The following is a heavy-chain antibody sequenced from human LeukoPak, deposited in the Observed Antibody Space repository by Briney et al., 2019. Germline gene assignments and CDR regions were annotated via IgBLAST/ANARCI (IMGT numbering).Heavy chain of an antibody. CDR2: INHSGST. V-gene: IGHV4-34*01. J-gene: IGHJ4*02. CDR3: ARDRFDRGWVVATIYYDY. CDR1: GGSFSGYY. Sequence: SETLSLTCAVYGGSFSGYYWSWIRQPPGKGLEWIGEINHSGSTNYNPSLKSRVTISVDTSKNQFSLKLSSVTAADTAVYYCARDRFDRGWVVATIYYDYWGQGTLVTVSS. D-gene: IGHD5-12*01.